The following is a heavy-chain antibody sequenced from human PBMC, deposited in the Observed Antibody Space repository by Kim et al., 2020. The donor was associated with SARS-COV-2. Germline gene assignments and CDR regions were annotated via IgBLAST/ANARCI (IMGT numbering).Heavy chain of an antibody. V-gene: IGHV3-33*01. CDR3: ARDLSDWNTYYYYGMDV. J-gene: IGHJ6*02. CDR1: GFTFSSYG. CDR2: IWYDGSNK. Sequence: GGSLRLSCAASGFTFSSYGMHWVRQAPGKGLEWVAVIWYDGSNKYYADSVKGRFTISRDNSKNTLYLQMNSLRAEDTAVYYCARDLSDWNTYYYYGMDVWGQGTTVTVSS. D-gene: IGHD1-1*01.